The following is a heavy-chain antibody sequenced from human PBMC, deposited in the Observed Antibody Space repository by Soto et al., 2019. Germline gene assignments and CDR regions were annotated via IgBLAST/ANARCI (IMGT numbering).Heavy chain of an antibody. CDR3: ARKCSGGSCHFDY. J-gene: IGHJ4*02. Sequence: SVKVSCKASGGTFSSYAISWVRQAPGQGLEWMGGIIPIFGTANYAQKFQGRVTITADESTSTAYMELSSLRSEDTAVYYCARKCSGGSCHFDYWGQGTLVTVSS. D-gene: IGHD2-15*01. V-gene: IGHV1-69*13. CDR1: GGTFSSYA. CDR2: IIPIFGTA.